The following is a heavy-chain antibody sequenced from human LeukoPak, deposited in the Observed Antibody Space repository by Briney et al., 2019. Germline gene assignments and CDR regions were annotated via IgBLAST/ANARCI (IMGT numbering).Heavy chain of an antibody. CDR1: GGSISSSSYY. J-gene: IGHJ4*02. V-gene: IGHV4-39*07. D-gene: IGHD6-19*01. Sequence: SETLSLTCTVSGGSISSSSYYWCLIRQPPGKGLGWIGEINHSGSTNYNPSLKSRVTISVDPSRNQSSLKLSSVTAADPAVYCCARGRRGSSGPVEYWGKGTLVTVSS. CDR2: INHSGST. CDR3: ARGRRGSSGPVEY.